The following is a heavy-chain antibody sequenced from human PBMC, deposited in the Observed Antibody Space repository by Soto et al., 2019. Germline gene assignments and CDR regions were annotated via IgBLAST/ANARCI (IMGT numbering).Heavy chain of an antibody. V-gene: IGHV3-23*01. CDR3: AKGVKWTTGARVEP. CDR2: ISGSGGST. D-gene: IGHD1-26*01. CDR1: VFTFSSYA. J-gene: IGHJ5*02. Sequence: VGSLRLSCASSVFTFSSYAMSCVRHAPGKGLEWVSAISGSGGSTYYADSVKGRFTIPRDNSKNTLYLQMNSLRAEDTAVYYCAKGVKWTTGARVEPWGQGTLVIVSS.